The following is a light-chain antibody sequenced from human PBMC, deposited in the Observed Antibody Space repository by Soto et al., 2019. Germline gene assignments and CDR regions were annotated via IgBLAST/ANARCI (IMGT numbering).Light chain of an antibody. CDR3: QQYGSSPLT. CDR1: QSVSSSY. V-gene: IGKV3-20*01. CDR2: GAS. Sequence: EIVLTQSPGTLSLSPGERATLSCRASQSVSSSYLAWYQQKPGQAPRLLIHGASTRAPGFPARFSGSGSGTDFTLTISRLEPEDFAVYYCQQYGSSPLTFGQGTRLEIK. J-gene: IGKJ5*01.